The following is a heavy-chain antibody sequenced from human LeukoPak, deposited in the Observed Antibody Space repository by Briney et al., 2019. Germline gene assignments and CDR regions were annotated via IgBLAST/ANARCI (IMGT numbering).Heavy chain of an antibody. CDR3: ARDIRGYYYGSGSQAWYFDL. J-gene: IGHJ2*01. CDR1: GYTFTSYG. CDR2: VSAYNGNT. V-gene: IGHV1-18*01. Sequence: GASVKVSCKASGYTFTSYGISWVRQAPGQGLEWMGWVSAYNGNTNYAQKLQGRVTMTTDTSTSTAYMGLRSLRSDDTAVYYCARDIRGYYYGSGSQAWYFDLWGRGTLVTVSS. D-gene: IGHD3-10*01.